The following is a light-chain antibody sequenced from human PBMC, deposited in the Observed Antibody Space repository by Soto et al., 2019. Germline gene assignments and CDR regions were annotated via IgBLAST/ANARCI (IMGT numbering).Light chain of an antibody. V-gene: IGLV2-14*01. CDR1: SSDIGDYNY. Sequence: QSALTQPASVSGSPGQSITISCTGTSSDIGDYNYVSWYQQHPGKAPKLMIYEVSNRPSGVSNRFSGSKSGNTASLTISGLQAQDEADYYCSSYTSSSTLWMFGGGTKLTVL. CDR2: EVS. CDR3: SSYTSSSTLWM. J-gene: IGLJ3*02.